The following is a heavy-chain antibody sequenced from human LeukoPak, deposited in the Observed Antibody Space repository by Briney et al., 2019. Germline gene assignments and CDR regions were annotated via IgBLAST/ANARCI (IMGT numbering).Heavy chain of an antibody. CDR1: GFTFSSYA. CDR3: AKDDYGDKGY. Sequence: GGSLRLSCAASGFTFSSYAMSWVRQAPGKGLEGVSAISGSGGSTYYADSVKGRFTISRDNSENTLYLQMNSLRAEDTAVYYCAKDDYGDKGYWGQGTLVTVSS. CDR2: ISGSGGST. J-gene: IGHJ4*02. V-gene: IGHV3-23*01. D-gene: IGHD4-17*01.